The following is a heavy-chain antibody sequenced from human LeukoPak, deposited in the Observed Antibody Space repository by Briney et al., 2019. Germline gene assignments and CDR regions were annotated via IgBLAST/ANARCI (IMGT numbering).Heavy chain of an antibody. CDR1: GYTFTSYG. CDR3: AGASYRGYCSSTSCLIDYYYGMDV. CDR2: ISAYNGNT. Sequence: ASVKVSCKASGYTFTSYGISWVRQAPGQGLEWMGWISAYNGNTNYAQKLQGRVTMTTDTSTSTAYMELRSLRSDDTAVYYCAGASYRGYCSSTSCLIDYYYGMDVWGQGTTVTVSS. J-gene: IGHJ6*02. V-gene: IGHV1-18*01. D-gene: IGHD2-2*01.